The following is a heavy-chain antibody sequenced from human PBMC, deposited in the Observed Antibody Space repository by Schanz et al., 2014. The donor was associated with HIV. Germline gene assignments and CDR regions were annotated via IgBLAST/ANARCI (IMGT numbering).Heavy chain of an antibody. CDR2: ISGGSGST. V-gene: IGHV3-23*04. CDR3: AKCPTMVRGTGMDV. D-gene: IGHD3-10*01. CDR1: GFTFSSYA. Sequence: EVQLVESGGGWIHPGGSLRLSCAASGFTFSSYAMSWVRQAPGKGLEWVSSISGGSGSTFYADSVKGRFTISRDNSKNTLYLQMNSLRAEDTAVYYCAKCPTMVRGTGMDVWGQGTTVTVSS. J-gene: IGHJ6*02.